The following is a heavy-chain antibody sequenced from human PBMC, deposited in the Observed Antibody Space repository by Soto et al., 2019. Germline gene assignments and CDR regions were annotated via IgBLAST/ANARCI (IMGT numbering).Heavy chain of an antibody. J-gene: IGHJ5*02. CDR3: ARESSGNHNHNWFDP. CDR2: IWFSGAT. D-gene: IGHD1-20*01. Sequence: QVQLQESGPGLVKPSETLSLTCTGSGGSLSPYYWSWVRQPPGKGLEWIGFIWFSGATTYNPSLRSRVTMSGDTSKNQLSLELNSVTAADTAVYYCARESSGNHNHNWFDPWGLGTLVTVSA. V-gene: IGHV4-59*01. CDR1: GGSLSPYY.